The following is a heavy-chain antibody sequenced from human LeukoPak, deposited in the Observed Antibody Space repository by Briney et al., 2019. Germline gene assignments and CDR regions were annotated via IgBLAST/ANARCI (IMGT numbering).Heavy chain of an antibody. V-gene: IGHV4-59*08. D-gene: IGHD6-19*01. J-gene: IGHJ4*02. CDR3: ARHKPYSSGWNFDY. CDR1: GGSITYYY. Sequence: SETLSLTCTVSGGSITYYYWNWIRQPPGKGLEWIGYIYYSGSANYNPSLKSRVTISVDTSKNQFSLKLSSVTAADTAVYYCARHKPYSSGWNFDYWGQGTLVTVSS. CDR2: IYYSGSA.